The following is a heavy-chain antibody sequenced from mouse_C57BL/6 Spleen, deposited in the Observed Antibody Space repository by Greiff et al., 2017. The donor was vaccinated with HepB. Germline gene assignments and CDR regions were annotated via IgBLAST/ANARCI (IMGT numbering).Heavy chain of an antibody. V-gene: IGHV1-80*01. J-gene: IGHJ2*01. Sequence: QVQLKESGAELVKPGASVKISCKASGYAFSSYWMNWVKQRPGKGLEWIGQIYPGDGDTNYNGKFKGKATLTADKSSSTAYMQLSSLTSEDSAVYFCARREALYYFDYWGQGTTLTVSS. CDR1: GYAFSSYW. D-gene: IGHD3-2*02. CDR2: IYPGDGDT. CDR3: ARREALYYFDY.